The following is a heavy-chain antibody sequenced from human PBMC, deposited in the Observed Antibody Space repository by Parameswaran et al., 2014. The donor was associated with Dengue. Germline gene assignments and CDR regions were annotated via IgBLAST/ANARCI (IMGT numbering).Heavy chain of an antibody. D-gene: IGHD2-21*01. J-gene: IGHJ3*02. CDR3: ARDPTYCGGDCYSPDAFDI. V-gene: IGHV3-30-3*01. CDR2: ISYDGSNK. Sequence: WIRQPPGKGLEWVAVISYDGSNKYYADSVKGRFTISRDNSKNTLYLQMNSLRAEDTAVYYCARDPTYCGGDCYSPDAFDIWGQGQWSPSPQ.